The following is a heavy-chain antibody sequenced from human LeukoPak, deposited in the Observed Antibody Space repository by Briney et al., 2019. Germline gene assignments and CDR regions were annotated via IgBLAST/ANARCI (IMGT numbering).Heavy chain of an antibody. V-gene: IGHV4-59*11. Sequence: SETLSLTCAVSADSFSSHYWTWIRQPPGKGLEWIGYISYIGTTNYNPSLKSRVTISIDTSKNQFSLKLSSVTAADTAVYYCARDLVTVTKGFDIWGQGTMVSVSS. CDR1: ADSFSSHY. CDR3: ARDLVTVTKGFDI. D-gene: IGHD4-17*01. CDR2: ISYIGTT. J-gene: IGHJ3*02.